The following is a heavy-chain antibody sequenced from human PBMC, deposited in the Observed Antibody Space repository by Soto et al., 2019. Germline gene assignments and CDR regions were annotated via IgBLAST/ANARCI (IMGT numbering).Heavy chain of an antibody. CDR2: TYYRSRWYN. CDR1: GDSVSSNSAA. Sequence: QVQLQESGPGLVKPSQTLSLTCAISGDSVSSNSAAWNWIRLSPSRGLEWLARTYYRSRWYNDYAASVRSRITVNPDTSKNQFSLQLTSVIPEDTAVYYCAGTTSHQWYYMDVWGKGTTVTVSS. CDR3: AGTTSHQWYYMDV. V-gene: IGHV6-1*01. D-gene: IGHD1-7*01. J-gene: IGHJ6*03.